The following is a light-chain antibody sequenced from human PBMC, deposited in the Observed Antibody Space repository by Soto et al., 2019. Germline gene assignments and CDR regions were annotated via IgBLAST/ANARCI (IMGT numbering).Light chain of an antibody. Sequence: EIVLTQSPATLSLSPGERATLSCMASQSVRSFLAWYQQKPGQAPRLLIYDASNRATGVPGRFSGSGSGTDFTLTISSLEPEDFAVYYCQQRSIWPPALSFGGGTKVE. V-gene: IGKV3-11*01. CDR2: DAS. CDR1: QSVRSF. CDR3: QQRSIWPPALS. J-gene: IGKJ4*01.